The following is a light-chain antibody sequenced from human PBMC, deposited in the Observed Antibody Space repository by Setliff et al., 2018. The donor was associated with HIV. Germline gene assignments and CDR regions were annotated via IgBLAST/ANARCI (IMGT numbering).Light chain of an antibody. V-gene: IGLV2-14*03. CDR3: SSYTSNNSGV. Sequence: ALTQPRSVSGSPGQSVTISCTGTSSDVGGHDSVSWYQQHPGKAPKLMIYDVTNRPSGVSNRFSGSNSGNTASLTISGLQAEDEADYYCSSYTSNNSGVFGTGTKVTVL. J-gene: IGLJ1*01. CDR1: SSDVGGHDS. CDR2: DVT.